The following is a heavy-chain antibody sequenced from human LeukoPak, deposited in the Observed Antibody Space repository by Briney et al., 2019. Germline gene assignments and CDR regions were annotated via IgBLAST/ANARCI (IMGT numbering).Heavy chain of an antibody. D-gene: IGHD5-12*01. CDR2: ISGSGGST. J-gene: IGHJ4*02. V-gene: IGHV3-23*01. CDR1: GFTFSSYA. Sequence: GGSLRLSCAASGFTFSSYAMSWVRQAPGKGLEWVSAISGSGGSTYYADSVKGRFTISRDNSKNTLYLQMNSLRAEDTAVYYCARFLIVATTNGYWGQGTLVTVSS. CDR3: ARFLIVATTNGY.